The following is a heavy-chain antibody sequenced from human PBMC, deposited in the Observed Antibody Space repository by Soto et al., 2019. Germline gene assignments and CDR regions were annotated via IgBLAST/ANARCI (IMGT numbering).Heavy chain of an antibody. Sequence: VASVKVSCKASGYTFTSDGISWVRQAPGQGLEWMGWISAYNGNTNYAQKLQGRVTMTTDTSTSTAYMELRSLRSDDTAVYYCARGLEATSMIVVVITPLDGMDVWGQGTTVTVSS. V-gene: IGHV1-18*04. CDR2: ISAYNGNT. CDR3: ARGLEATSMIVVVITPLDGMDV. J-gene: IGHJ6*02. D-gene: IGHD3-22*01. CDR1: GYTFTSDG.